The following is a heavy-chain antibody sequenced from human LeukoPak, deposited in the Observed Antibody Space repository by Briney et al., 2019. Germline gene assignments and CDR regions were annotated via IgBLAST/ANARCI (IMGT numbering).Heavy chain of an antibody. CDR3: ARDGVDHAFDI. CDR2: IYSGGST. V-gene: IGHV3-53*01. CDR1: GFTVSSNY. J-gene: IGHJ3*02. Sequence: GGSLRLSCAASGFTVSSNYMNWVRQAPGKGLEWVSVIYSGGSTYYADSVKGRFAISRDNSKNTLYLQMNSLRAEDTAVYYCARDGVDHAFDIWGQGTMVTVSS. D-gene: IGHD2-15*01.